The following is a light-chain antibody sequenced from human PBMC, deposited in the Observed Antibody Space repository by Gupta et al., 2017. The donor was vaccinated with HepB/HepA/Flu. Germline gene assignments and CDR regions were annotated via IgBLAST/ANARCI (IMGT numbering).Light chain of an antibody. V-gene: IGKV1-12*01. J-gene: IGKJ1*01. CDR3: QQGNSFPRT. Sequence: DIQMTQSPSSVSASVGDRVTITCRASQGISSQLVWYQQKAGNAPNLLIYGASSVQSGVPSRFSGSGSGTDFTLTISSLHPEDFATYYCQQGNSFPRTFGQGTKVEIK. CDR1: QGISSQ. CDR2: GAS.